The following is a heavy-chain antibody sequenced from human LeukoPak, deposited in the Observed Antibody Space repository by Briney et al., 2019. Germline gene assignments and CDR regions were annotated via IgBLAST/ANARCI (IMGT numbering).Heavy chain of an antibody. Sequence: PGGSLRLSCAVSGFTFSNYWMHWVRQAPGKGLVWVSRIKTDGSTTSYADSVKGRFTISRDNAKNMAYLQMNSLRAEDTAVYYCARGYNSGNDYWGQGTLVTVSS. CDR2: IKTDGSTT. D-gene: IGHD6-19*01. CDR1: GFTFSNYW. CDR3: ARGYNSGNDY. V-gene: IGHV3-74*01. J-gene: IGHJ4*02.